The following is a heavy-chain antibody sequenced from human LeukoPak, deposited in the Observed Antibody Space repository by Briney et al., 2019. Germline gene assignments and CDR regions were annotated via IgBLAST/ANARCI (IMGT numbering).Heavy chain of an antibody. J-gene: IGHJ5*02. CDR3: ARDLPERCGWSDL. V-gene: IGHV1-18*01. CDR1: VYTFTSYG. CDR2: VSAYNGNT. D-gene: IGHD1-14*01. Sequence: ASVKVSCKASVYTFTSYGISWVRQAPGQGLEWMGWVSAYNGNTKYAQKFQGRVTMTTDTSTSTAYMELRSLRSDDTAVYYCARDLPERCGWSDLWGQGTLVTVSS.